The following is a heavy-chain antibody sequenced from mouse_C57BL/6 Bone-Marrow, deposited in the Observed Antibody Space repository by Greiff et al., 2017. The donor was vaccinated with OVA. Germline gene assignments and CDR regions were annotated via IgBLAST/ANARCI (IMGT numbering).Heavy chain of an antibody. CDR2: IRNKANNHAT. D-gene: IGHD2-1*01. J-gene: IGHJ4*01. V-gene: IGHV6-6*01. CDR1: GFTFSDAW. CDR3: TRNGNYRNYYAMDY. Sequence: EVHLVESGGGLVQPGGSMKLSCAASGFTFSDAWMDWVRQSPEKGLEWVAEIRNKANNHATYYAESVKGRFTISRDDSKSSVYLQMNSLRAEDTGIYYCTRNGNYRNYYAMDYWGQGTSVTVSS.